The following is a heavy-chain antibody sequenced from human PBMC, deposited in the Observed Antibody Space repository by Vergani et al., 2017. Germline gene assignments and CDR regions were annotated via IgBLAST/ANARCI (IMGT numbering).Heavy chain of an antibody. CDR2: IIPIFVTA. D-gene: IGHD3-22*01. CDR1: GGTFSSYA. J-gene: IGHJ4*02. CDR3: ARDQRYYDSSGYYFDY. Sequence: QVQLVQSGAEVKKPGSSVKVSCKASGGTFSSYAISWVRQAPGQGLEWMGRIIPIFVTANYAQKFQGSVTITADESTSTAYMELSSLRSEDTAVYYCARDQRYYDSSGYYFDYWGQGTLVTVSS. V-gene: IGHV1-69*13.